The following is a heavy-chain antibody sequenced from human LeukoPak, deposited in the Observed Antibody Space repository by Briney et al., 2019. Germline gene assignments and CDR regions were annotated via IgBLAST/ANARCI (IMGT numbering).Heavy chain of an antibody. J-gene: IGHJ6*03. CDR3: ARGVGATGPAYYYYYYYMDV. D-gene: IGHD1-26*01. Sequence: PSETLSLTCTVSGGSISSYYWSWIRQPPGKGLEWIGYIYYSGSTNYNPSLKSRVTISVDTSKNQFSLKLSSVTAADTAVYYCARGVGATGPAYYYYYYYMDVWGKGTTVTVSS. V-gene: IGHV4-59*01. CDR2: IYYSGST. CDR1: GGSISSYY.